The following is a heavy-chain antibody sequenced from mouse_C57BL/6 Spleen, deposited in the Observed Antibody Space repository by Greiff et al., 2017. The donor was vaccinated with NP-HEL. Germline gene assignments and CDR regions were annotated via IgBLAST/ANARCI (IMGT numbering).Heavy chain of an antibody. J-gene: IGHJ1*03. V-gene: IGHV1-19*01. Sequence: VQLKQSGPVLVKPGASVKMSCKASGYTFTDYYMNWVKQSHGKSLEWIGVIYPYNGGTSYNQKFKGKATLTVDKSSSTAYMELNSLTSEDSAVYYCARNRDYDEGDWYFDVWGTGTTVTVSS. CDR1: GYTFTDYY. CDR2: IYPYNGGT. D-gene: IGHD2-4*01. CDR3: ARNRDYDEGDWYFDV.